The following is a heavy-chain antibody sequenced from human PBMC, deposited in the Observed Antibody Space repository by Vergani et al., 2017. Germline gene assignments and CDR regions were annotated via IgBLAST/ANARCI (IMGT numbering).Heavy chain of an antibody. D-gene: IGHD1-14*01. CDR1: GFTFNQYG. CDR3: ARDLRLLYNRFDP. Sequence: QVQLVESGGGVVQPGRYLRLSCAASGFTFNQYGMHWVRQAPGKGLEWVAVTWYDGNNKQYADAVKGRFNISRENSKSTMYLQMNSLRDEDTGVYYCARDLRLLYNRFDPWGQGTLVTVSS. CDR2: TWYDGNNK. V-gene: IGHV3-33*01. J-gene: IGHJ5*02.